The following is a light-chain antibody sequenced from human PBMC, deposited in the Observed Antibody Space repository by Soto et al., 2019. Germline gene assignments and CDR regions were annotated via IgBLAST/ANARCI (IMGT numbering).Light chain of an antibody. CDR2: AAS. V-gene: IGKV1-5*01. CDR3: QQYNDYPWT. J-gene: IGKJ1*01. Sequence: DIQMTQTPSTLSASVGDRVTITCRAIQSISNWLALYQQRPGKAPNLLIYAASSLQSGVPSRFSGTGSGTEFTLAISSLQPDDFGTYYCQQYNDYPWTFGQGTKVEIK. CDR1: QSISNW.